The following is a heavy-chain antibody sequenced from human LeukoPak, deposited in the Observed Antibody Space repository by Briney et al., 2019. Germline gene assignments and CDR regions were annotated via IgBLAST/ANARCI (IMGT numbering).Heavy chain of an antibody. Sequence: PGGSLRLSCAASGFTFSSYGMHWVRQAPGKGLEWVAFIRYDGSNQYYADSVKGRFTISRDNSKNTLYLQMNSLRAEDTAVYYCAKEYYEYVWGSYRLWGQGTLVTVSS. CDR2: IRYDGSNQ. CDR3: AKEYYEYVWGSYRL. J-gene: IGHJ4*02. CDR1: GFTFSSYG. V-gene: IGHV3-30*02. D-gene: IGHD3-16*02.